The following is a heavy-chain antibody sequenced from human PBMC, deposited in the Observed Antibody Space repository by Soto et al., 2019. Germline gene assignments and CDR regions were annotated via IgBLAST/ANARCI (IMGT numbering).Heavy chain of an antibody. D-gene: IGHD6-19*01. CDR3: ARQQGLVLNAFDI. Sequence: QVQLQESGPGLVKPSETLSLTCTVSGGSISSDYWSWIRQHPGKGLEWIGYIYYSGSTNYNPSLKRRVTIPVDTSTNHCCLKLSSLTAADTAVYYYARQQGLVLNAFDIWGQGTMVTVSS. CDR2: IYYSGST. J-gene: IGHJ3*02. CDR1: GGSISSDY. V-gene: IGHV4-59*01.